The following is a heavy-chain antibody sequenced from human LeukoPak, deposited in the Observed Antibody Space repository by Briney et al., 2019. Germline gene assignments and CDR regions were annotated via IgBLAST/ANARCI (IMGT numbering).Heavy chain of an antibody. CDR3: ARDGPALGAY. CDR1: GFAFSNYW. Sequence: GGSLRLSCAASGFAFSNYWMHWVRQAPGKGLVWVSRINSDGSITTYADSVKGRFTISRDNTKNTLYLQMSSLRADDTAVYYCARDGPALGAYWGQGTLVTVSS. D-gene: IGHD3-16*01. CDR2: INSDGSIT. V-gene: IGHV3-74*01. J-gene: IGHJ4*02.